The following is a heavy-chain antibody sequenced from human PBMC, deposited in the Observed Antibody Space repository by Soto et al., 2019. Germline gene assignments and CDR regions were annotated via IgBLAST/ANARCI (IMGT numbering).Heavy chain of an antibody. CDR1: GFSLSTYGMR. CDR2: FDWDGDK. V-gene: IGHV2-70*04. CDR3: ERGVASYYYDY. D-gene: IGHD3-10*01. J-gene: IGHJ4*02. Sequence: SGPTLVNPTQILTLTCTFSGFSLSTYGMRVSWIRQPPGQALEWLARFDWDGDKFYSTSLKTRLTISKDTSKNQVVLTMTNMDPVDTAKYYCERGVASYYYDYWGQGTLVTVYS.